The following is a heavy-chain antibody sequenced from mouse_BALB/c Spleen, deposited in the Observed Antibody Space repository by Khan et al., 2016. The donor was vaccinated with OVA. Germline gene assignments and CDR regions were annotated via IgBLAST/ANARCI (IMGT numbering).Heavy chain of an antibody. CDR1: NYSFTLYY. Sequence: VQLQQSGPDLVKPGASVKISCKASNYSFTLYYMSWVKQSHGKSLVWIGRINPNTDNINYNQEFKGEAILTVDQSSNTAYMELLSLTTEDSAVYVCSRGYDFFASWGQGTLVTVSA. V-gene: IGHV1-26*01. CDR3: SRGYDFFAS. J-gene: IGHJ3*01. D-gene: IGHD2-14*01. CDR2: INPNTDNI.